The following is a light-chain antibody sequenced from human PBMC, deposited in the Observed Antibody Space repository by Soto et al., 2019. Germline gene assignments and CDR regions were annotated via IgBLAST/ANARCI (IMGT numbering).Light chain of an antibody. CDR2: DAS. CDR3: HQYNSYHT. J-gene: IGKJ4*01. V-gene: IGKV1-5*01. CDR1: QSISSW. Sequence: IQITQSPSTLSASVGDRVSITCRASQSISSWLAWYQQKPGKAPKLLIYDASTLESGVPSRFSGSGSGTEFTLTISSLQPDDFATYYCHQYNSYHTFGGGTKVDIK.